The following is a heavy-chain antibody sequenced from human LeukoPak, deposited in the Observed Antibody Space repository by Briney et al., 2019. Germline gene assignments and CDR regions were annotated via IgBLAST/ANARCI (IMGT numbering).Heavy chain of an antibody. V-gene: IGHV1-69*11. CDR2: IIPILGTA. Sequence: SVKVSCKASGGTFSSYAISWVRQAPGQGLEWMGRIIPILGTANYAQKFQGRVTITTDESTSTAYMELSSLRSEDTAVYYCARDRPLGYCSGGSCSGFDYWGQGTLVTVSS. D-gene: IGHD2-15*01. J-gene: IGHJ4*02. CDR3: ARDRPLGYCSGGSCSGFDY. CDR1: GGTFSSYA.